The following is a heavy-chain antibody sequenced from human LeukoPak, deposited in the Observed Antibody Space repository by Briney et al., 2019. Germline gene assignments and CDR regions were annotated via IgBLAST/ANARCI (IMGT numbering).Heavy chain of an antibody. CDR2: INTDGSTT. CDR1: GFTFSSYW. Sequence: GGSLRLSCAASGFTFSSYWMHWVRQAPGKGLVWVSRINTDGSTTSYADSVKGRFIISRDNAKNTLSLQMNSLTAEDTAVYYCTRGGVDYWGQGTLVTVSS. J-gene: IGHJ4*02. V-gene: IGHV3-74*01. D-gene: IGHD3-16*01. CDR3: TRGGVDY.